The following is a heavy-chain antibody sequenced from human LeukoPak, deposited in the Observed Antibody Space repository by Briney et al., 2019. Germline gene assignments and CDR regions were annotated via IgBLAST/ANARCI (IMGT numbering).Heavy chain of an antibody. CDR3: ARRVGGSSNMDV. CDR2: IKPDGRDK. Sequence: GGSLRLSCAASGFTFTNYWMSWGRQAPGKGVEGGADIKPDGRDKNYVDSVKGRFTISRDNAKNSLYLQMNSLRAEDTAMYYCARRVGGSSNMDVWGEGTTVTVSS. V-gene: IGHV3-7*03. CDR1: GFTFTNYW. D-gene: IGHD6-13*01. J-gene: IGHJ6*04.